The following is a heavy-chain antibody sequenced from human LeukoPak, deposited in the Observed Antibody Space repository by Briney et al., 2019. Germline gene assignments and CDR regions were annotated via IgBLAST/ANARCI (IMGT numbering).Heavy chain of an antibody. J-gene: IGHJ4*02. D-gene: IGHD3-22*01. CDR3: ASGGTMIVGLLFDY. Sequence: ASVKVSCKASGGTFSSYAISWVRQAPGQGLEWMGGIIPIFGTANYAQKFQGRVTITADESTSTAYMELSSLRSEDTAVYYRASGGTMIVGLLFDYWGQGTLVTVSS. CDR1: GGTFSSYA. V-gene: IGHV1-69*13. CDR2: IIPIFGTA.